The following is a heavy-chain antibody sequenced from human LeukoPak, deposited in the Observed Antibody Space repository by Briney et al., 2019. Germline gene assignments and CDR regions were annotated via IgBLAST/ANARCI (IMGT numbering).Heavy chain of an antibody. J-gene: IGHJ6*03. Sequence: PGGSLRLSCAASGFTFSSYWMHWVRQAPGKGLVRVSRINSDGSSTSYADSVKGRFTISRDNAKNTLYLQMNSLRAEDTAVYYCARAQKYNYDFWSGSSYYYYYMDVWGKGTTVTVSS. D-gene: IGHD3-3*01. CDR2: INSDGSST. V-gene: IGHV3-74*01. CDR1: GFTFSSYW. CDR3: ARAQKYNYDFWSGSSYYYYYMDV.